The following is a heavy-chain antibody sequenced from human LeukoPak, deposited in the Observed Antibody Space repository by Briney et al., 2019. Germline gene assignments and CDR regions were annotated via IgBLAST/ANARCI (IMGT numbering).Heavy chain of an antibody. Sequence: SETLSLTCAVYGGSFSGYYWSWIRQPPGKGLEWIGEINHSGSTNYNPSLKSRVTISVDTSKNQFSLKLSSVTAADTAVYYCARHLARRYYGSGSYGFDYWGQGTLVTVSS. J-gene: IGHJ4*02. D-gene: IGHD3-10*01. CDR2: INHSGST. V-gene: IGHV4-34*01. CDR1: GGSFSGYY. CDR3: ARHLARRYYGSGSYGFDY.